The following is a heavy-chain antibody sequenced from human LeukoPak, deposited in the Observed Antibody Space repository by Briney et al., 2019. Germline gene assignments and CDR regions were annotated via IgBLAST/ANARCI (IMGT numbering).Heavy chain of an antibody. CDR3: ARGWAAAGDFDY. CDR2: VSSSGNYI. J-gene: IGHJ4*02. CDR1: GFTFSSYS. V-gene: IGHV3-21*01. D-gene: IGHD6-13*01. Sequence: GGSLRLSCAASGFTFSSYSMNWVRQAPGKGLEWVSSVSSSGNYIDYADSMKGRFTISRDNAKNSLYLQMNSLRAEDTAVYYCARGWAAAGDFDYWGQGTLVTVSS.